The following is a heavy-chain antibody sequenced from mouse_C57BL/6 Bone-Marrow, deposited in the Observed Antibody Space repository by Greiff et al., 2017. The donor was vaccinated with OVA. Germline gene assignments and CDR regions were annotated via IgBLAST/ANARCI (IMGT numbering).Heavy chain of an antibody. CDR3: VRQDGSSHYYAMDY. CDR2: IRSKSNNYAT. V-gene: IGHV10-1*01. J-gene: IGHJ4*01. CDR1: GFSFNTYA. D-gene: IGHD1-1*01. Sequence: EVQRVESGGGLVQPTGSLKLSCAASGFSFNTYAMNWVRQAPGKGLEWVARIRSKSNNYATYYADSVKDRFTISRDDSESMLYLQMNNLKTEDTAMYYCVRQDGSSHYYAMDYWGQGTSVTVSS.